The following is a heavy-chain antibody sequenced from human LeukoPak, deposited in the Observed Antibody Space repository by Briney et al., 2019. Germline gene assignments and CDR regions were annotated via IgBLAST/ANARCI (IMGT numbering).Heavy chain of an antibody. J-gene: IGHJ4*02. CDR2: INPGDS. V-gene: IGHV5-51*01. D-gene: IGHD2-15*01. CDR1: GYSFSSYW. Sequence: RPGESLKISCKGSGYSFSSYWIGWVRQMPGKGLEWMGIINPGDSYGPSFQGQITNSVDKSIKTAYLQWGSLKASDTAMYYCARHSSYCSATSCFPKEWGQGTLVTVSS. CDR3: ARHSSYCSATSCFPKE.